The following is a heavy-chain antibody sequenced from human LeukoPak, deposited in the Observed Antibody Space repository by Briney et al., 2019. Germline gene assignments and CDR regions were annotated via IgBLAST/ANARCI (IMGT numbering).Heavy chain of an antibody. D-gene: IGHD5-18*01. J-gene: IGHJ4*02. CDR2: IYTSGST. CDR3: ARHLLDTAMVTTAFDF. Sequence: SETLSLTCTVSGGSISSGAYYWSWIRQPAGKGLEWIGRIYTSGSTNYNPSLKSRVTMSVDTSKNQFSLKLSSVTAADTAVYFCARHLLDTAMVTTAFDFWGQGTLVTVSS. CDR1: GGSISSGAYY. V-gene: IGHV4-61*02.